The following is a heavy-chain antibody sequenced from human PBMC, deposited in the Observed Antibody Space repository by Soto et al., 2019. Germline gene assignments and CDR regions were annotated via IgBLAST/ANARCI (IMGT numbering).Heavy chain of an antibody. CDR3: ARESTRYSSQLT. CDR2: MNPNSGNT. V-gene: IGHV1-8*01. Sequence: GASVKVSCKASGYTFTSYDINWVRQATGQGLEWMGWMNPNSGNTGYAQKFQGRVTITADESTSTAYMELSSLRSEDTAVYYCARESTRYSSQLTWGQGTLVTVSS. J-gene: IGHJ5*02. D-gene: IGHD6-13*01. CDR1: GYTFTSYD.